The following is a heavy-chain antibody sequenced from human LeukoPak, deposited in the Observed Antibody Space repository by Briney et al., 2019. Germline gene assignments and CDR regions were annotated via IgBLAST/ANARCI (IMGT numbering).Heavy chain of an antibody. D-gene: IGHD2-2*01. Sequence: PGGSLRLSCAASGFTFSNYGMHWVRQSPGRGLEWVAVISYDGSNKFYADSVKGRFTISRDNSKNTLYLQMSSLRTEDTAVYYCARGAGYCSSTSCSHLDYWGQGTLVTVSS. J-gene: IGHJ4*02. CDR2: ISYDGSNK. CDR3: ARGAGYCSSTSCSHLDY. V-gene: IGHV3-30*03. CDR1: GFTFSNYG.